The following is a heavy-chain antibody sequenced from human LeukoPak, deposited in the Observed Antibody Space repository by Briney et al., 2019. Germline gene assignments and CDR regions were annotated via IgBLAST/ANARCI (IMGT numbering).Heavy chain of an antibody. CDR3: AKVLWAQGDY. J-gene: IGHJ4*02. D-gene: IGHD1-26*01. CDR2: TSFDGSDK. V-gene: IGHV3-30*04. Sequence: GGSLRLSCAASGFTFSSYAMHWVRQAPGKGLEWVAVTSFDGSDKFYADSVRGRFTISRDNSRNTLYLQMNSLRAEDTAVYYCAKVLWAQGDYWGQGTLVTVSS. CDR1: GFTFSSYA.